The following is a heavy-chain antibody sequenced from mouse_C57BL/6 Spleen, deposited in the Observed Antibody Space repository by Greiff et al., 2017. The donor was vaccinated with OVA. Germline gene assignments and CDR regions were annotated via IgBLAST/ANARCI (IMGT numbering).Heavy chain of an antibody. Sequence: EVKLVESGAELVRPGASVKLSCTASGFNIKDVYMHWVKQRPEQGLEWIGWIDPENGDTEYASKFQGKATITADTSSNTAYLQLSSLTSEDTAVYYCTTADGTYYYAMDYWGQGTSVTVSS. D-gene: IGHD1-1*01. CDR2: IDPENGDT. J-gene: IGHJ4*01. CDR3: TTADGTYYYAMDY. CDR1: GFNIKDVY. V-gene: IGHV14-4*01.